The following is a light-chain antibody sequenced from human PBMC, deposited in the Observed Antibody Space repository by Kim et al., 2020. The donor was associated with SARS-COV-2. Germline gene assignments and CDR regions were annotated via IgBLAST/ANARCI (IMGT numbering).Light chain of an antibody. Sequence: EIVLTQSPGTLSLSPGERATLSCRASQSVSSSYLAWYQQKPGQAPRLLIYGASSRATGIPDRFSGSGSGTDFTLTISRLEPEDFAVYYCQQYGSSPLTFCGGTKLEI. CDR3: QQYGSSPLT. CDR1: QSVSSSY. J-gene: IGKJ4*01. CDR2: GAS. V-gene: IGKV3-20*01.